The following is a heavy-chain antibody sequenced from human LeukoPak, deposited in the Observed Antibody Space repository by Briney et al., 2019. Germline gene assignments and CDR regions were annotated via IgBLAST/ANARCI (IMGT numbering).Heavy chain of an antibody. J-gene: IGHJ3*02. CDR3: ARDLVTVTKGFDI. CDR1: GGSFSGYY. CDR2: ISYIGTT. D-gene: IGHD4-17*01. V-gene: IGHV4-59*01. Sequence: PSETLSLTCAVYGGSFSGYYWSWIRQPPGKGLEWIGYISYIGTTNYNPSLKSRVTLSIDTSKNQFSLKLRSVTAADTAVYYCARDLVTVTKGFDIWGQGTMVSVSS.